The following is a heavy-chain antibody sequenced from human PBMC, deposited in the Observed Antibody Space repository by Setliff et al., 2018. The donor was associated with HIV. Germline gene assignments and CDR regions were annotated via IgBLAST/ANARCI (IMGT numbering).Heavy chain of an antibody. V-gene: IGHV4-34*01. J-gene: IGHJ6*03. Sequence: LSLTCTVSGGSISSYYWSWIRQPPGKGLEWIGEINHSGSTNYNPSLKSRVTISLDTSKSQFSLNLSSVTAADTAVYYCARSRPRSMDFYMDVWAKGTTVTVSS. CDR3: ARSRPRSMDFYMDV. CDR1: GGSISSYY. D-gene: IGHD2-8*01. CDR2: INHSGST.